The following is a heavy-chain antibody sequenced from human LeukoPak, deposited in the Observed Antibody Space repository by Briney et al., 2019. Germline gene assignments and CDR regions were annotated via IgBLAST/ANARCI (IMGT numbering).Heavy chain of an antibody. V-gene: IGHV3-23*01. CDR1: GFTFSSYG. CDR3: AKSFDSSGYYWPGYDY. D-gene: IGHD3-22*01. J-gene: IGHJ4*02. CDR2: ISGSGGST. Sequence: GGSLRLSCAASGFTFSSYGMSWVRQAPGKGLEWVSAISGSGGSTYYADSVKGRFTISRDNSKNTLYLQMNSLRAEDTAVYYCAKSFDSSGYYWPGYDYWGQGTLVTVSS.